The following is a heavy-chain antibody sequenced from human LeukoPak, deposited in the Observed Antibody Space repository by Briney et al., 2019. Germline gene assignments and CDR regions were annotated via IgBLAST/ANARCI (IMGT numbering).Heavy chain of an antibody. D-gene: IGHD5-18*01. V-gene: IGHV4-34*01. Sequence: PSETLSLTCAVYGGSFNDYYWNWIRQPPGKGLEWIGEINLRGSTTYNPSLKSRVTISLDESKNQFSLKLSSVTAADTAVYYCAGGYSETSSWFDPWGQGTLVTVSS. CDR2: INLRGST. CDR3: AGGYSETSSWFDP. J-gene: IGHJ5*02. CDR1: GGSFNDYY.